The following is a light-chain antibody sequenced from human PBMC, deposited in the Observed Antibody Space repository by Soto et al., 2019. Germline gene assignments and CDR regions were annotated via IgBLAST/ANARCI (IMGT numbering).Light chain of an antibody. CDR3: AAWDGSRNRGV. V-gene: IGLV1-44*01. CDR2: SNN. J-gene: IGLJ3*02. CDR1: SSNIGSNT. Sequence: QSVLTQPPSASGTPGQRVTISCSGSSSNIGSNTVTWYQQLPGTAPKLLIYSNNHRPSGVPDRFSGSKSGTSASLAISGLQAEDEADYYCAAWDGSRNRGVFGGGTKLTVL.